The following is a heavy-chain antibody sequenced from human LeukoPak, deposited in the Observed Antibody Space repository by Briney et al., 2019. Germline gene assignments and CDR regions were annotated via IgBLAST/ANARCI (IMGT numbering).Heavy chain of an antibody. CDR1: GYIFGSYA. Sequence: ASVTVSCKASGYIFGSYAMHWVRQAPGQSLEWMGWINAGNGDIKYSQEFQGRVTITRDTFASIDYMELRSLRSEDMAVYYCARDNSMDAFDFWGQGTLVTVSS. D-gene: IGHD5-24*01. J-gene: IGHJ3*01. CDR2: INAGNGDI. CDR3: ARDNSMDAFDF. V-gene: IGHV1-3*03.